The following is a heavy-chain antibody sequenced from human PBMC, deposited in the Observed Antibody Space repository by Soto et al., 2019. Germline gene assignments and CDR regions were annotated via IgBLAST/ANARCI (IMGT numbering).Heavy chain of an antibody. Sequence: PSQTLSHTCAISGDSASSNSAAWNWIRQSPSRGLEWLGRTYYRSKWYNDYAVSVKSRITINPDTSKNQFSLQLNSVTPEDTAVYYCARSLYSSSSGVPVDFDYWGQGTLVTVSS. CDR2: TYYRSKWYN. V-gene: IGHV6-1*01. CDR1: GDSASSNSAA. CDR3: ARSLYSSSSGVPVDFDY. J-gene: IGHJ4*02. D-gene: IGHD6-6*01.